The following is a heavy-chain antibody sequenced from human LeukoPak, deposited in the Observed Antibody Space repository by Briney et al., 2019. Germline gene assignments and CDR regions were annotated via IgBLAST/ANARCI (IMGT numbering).Heavy chain of an antibody. CDR1: GYTFISYD. Sequence: GASVKVSCKASGYTFISYDINWVRQAPGQGLEWMGGIIPIFGTANYAQKFQGRVTITADESTSTAYMELSSLRSEDTAVYYCARGNYGAAAGNNWFDPWGQGTLVTVSS. V-gene: IGHV1-69*13. J-gene: IGHJ5*02. CDR3: ARGNYGAAAGNNWFDP. D-gene: IGHD6-13*01. CDR2: IIPIFGTA.